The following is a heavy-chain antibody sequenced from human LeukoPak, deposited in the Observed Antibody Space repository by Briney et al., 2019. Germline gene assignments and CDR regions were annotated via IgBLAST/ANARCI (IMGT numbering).Heavy chain of an antibody. J-gene: IGHJ4*02. CDR2: IYYSGST. Sequence: SETLSPTCTVSGGSISSYYWSWIRQPPGKGLEWIGYIYYSGSTNYNPSLKSRVTISVDTSKNQFSLKLSSVTAADTAVYYCARSDSSALLDWGQGTLVTVSS. CDR1: GGSISSYY. V-gene: IGHV4-59*01. D-gene: IGHD3-22*01. CDR3: ARSDSSALLD.